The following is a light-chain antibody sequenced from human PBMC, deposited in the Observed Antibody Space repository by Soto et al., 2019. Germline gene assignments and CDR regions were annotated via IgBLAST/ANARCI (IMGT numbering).Light chain of an antibody. CDR3: SSYTTSSTVV. Sequence: QSALTQPASVSGSPGQSITISCTGTSSDVGRYNYVSWYQQHPGKAPKLMIFDVNIRPSGVSTRFSGSKSGNTASLTISGLQAEDEADYYCSSYTTSSTVVFGGGTKLTVL. V-gene: IGLV2-14*01. CDR2: DVN. CDR1: SSDVGRYNY. J-gene: IGLJ2*01.